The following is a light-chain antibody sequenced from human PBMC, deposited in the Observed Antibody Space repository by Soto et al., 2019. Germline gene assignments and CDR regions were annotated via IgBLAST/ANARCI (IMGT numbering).Light chain of an antibody. CDR2: DDN. CDR1: SSNIGNNA. CDR3: AAWDDPLNGPV. J-gene: IGLJ3*02. V-gene: IGLV1-36*01. Sequence: QSVLTQPPSVSAAPGQTVTISCSGSSSNIGNNAVNWYQQLPGKAPKLLIHDDNRESSGVSHRFSGSNSGTSASLAISDLQSEDEAHYYCAAWDDPLNGPVFGGGTKLTVL.